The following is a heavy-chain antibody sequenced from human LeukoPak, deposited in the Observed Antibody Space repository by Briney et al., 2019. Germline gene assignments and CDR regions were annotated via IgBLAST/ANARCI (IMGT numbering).Heavy chain of an antibody. J-gene: IGHJ5*02. Sequence: PSETLSLTCAVYGGSSSGYYWSWIRQPPGKGLEWIGEINHSGSTNYNPSLKSRVTISVDTSKNQFSLKLSSVTAADTAAYYCARGGYCSGGSCYYNWLDPWGQGTLVTVSS. CDR3: ARGGYCSGGSCYYNWLDP. D-gene: IGHD2-15*01. V-gene: IGHV4-34*01. CDR1: GGSSSGYY. CDR2: INHSGST.